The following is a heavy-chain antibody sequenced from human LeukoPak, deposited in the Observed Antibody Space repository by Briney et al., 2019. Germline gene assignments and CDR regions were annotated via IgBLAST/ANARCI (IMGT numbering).Heavy chain of an antibody. CDR1: GYRFTSYW. D-gene: IGHD3-3*01. J-gene: IGHJ6*03. Sequence: GESLKISCKGSGYRFTSYWIGWVRQMPGKGLEWMGIIYPGDSDTRYGPSFQGQVTISADKSISTAYLQWSSLKASDTAMYYCARRWSAYPRRDYYYMDVWGKGTTVTVSS. V-gene: IGHV5-51*01. CDR2: IYPGDSDT. CDR3: ARRWSAYPRRDYYYMDV.